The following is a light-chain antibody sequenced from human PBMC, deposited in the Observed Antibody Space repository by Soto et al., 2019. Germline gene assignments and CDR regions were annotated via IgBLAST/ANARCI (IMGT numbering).Light chain of an antibody. Sequence: SVLTQPPSASGSPGQAVTISCTGTSRDIGGYDFVSWYQVRPGEAPQLIIYNVNGRPSGVPRRFSGSKSGNTASLTVSGLQAVDEADYYCSSYSDTNIGVFATGTKVTVL. CDR1: SRDIGGYDF. V-gene: IGLV2-8*01. J-gene: IGLJ1*01. CDR2: NVN. CDR3: SSYSDTNIGV.